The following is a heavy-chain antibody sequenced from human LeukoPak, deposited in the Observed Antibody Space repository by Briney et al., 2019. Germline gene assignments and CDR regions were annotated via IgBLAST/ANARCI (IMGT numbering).Heavy chain of an antibody. CDR2: INPDGSEK. CDR1: GFSFSRAW. Sequence: PGGSLRLSCAASGFSFSRAWMSWVRQAPGKGLEWVANINPDGSEKYSVDSVTGRFTISRDNAENTMFLQMNSLRAEDSAIYYCARDLAAWDVWGKGTTVTVSS. V-gene: IGHV3-7*01. CDR3: ARDLAAWDV. J-gene: IGHJ6*04.